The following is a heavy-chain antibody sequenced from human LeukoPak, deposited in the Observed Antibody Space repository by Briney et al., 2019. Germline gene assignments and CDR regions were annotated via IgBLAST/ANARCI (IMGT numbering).Heavy chain of an antibody. CDR3: ATTTGDCSGGSCYPKPFDY. CDR2: INPSGGST. J-gene: IGHJ4*02. V-gene: IGHV1-46*01. CDR1: GYIFTSYY. Sequence: ASVKVSCKASGYIFTSYYMHWVRQAPGQGLEWMGIINPSGGSTSYAQKFQGRVTMTRDTSTSTVYMELSSLRSEDTAVYYCATTTGDCSGGSCYPKPFDYWGQGTLVTVSS. D-gene: IGHD2-15*01.